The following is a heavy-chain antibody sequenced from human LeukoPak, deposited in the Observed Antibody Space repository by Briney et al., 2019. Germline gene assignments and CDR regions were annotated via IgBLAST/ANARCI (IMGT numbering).Heavy chain of an antibody. J-gene: IGHJ4*02. D-gene: IGHD5-24*01. V-gene: IGHV1-46*01. CDR1: GYTFTGYY. CDR3: AREVEMATWFDY. CDR2: INPSGGST. Sequence: ASVKVSCKASGYTFTGYYMHWVRQATGQGLEWMGIINPSGGSTSYAQKFQGRVTMTRDTSTSTVYMELSSLRSEDTAVYYCAREVEMATWFDYWGQGTLVTVSS.